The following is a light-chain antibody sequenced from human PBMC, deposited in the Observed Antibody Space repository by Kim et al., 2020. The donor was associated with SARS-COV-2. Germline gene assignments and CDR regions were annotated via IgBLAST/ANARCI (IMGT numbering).Light chain of an antibody. CDR3: SSYDVTNDHVV. V-gene: IGLV2-8*01. J-gene: IGLJ2*01. CDR1: SSDVGGSKY. CDR2: DVN. Sequence: QSALTQPPSASGSPGQSVTISCTGTSSDVGGSKYVSWYQQYPNRSPKLIISDVNARPSGVPHRFSGSKSGNTASLTVSGLQAEDEAHYYCSSYDVTNDHVVFGGGTQLTVL.